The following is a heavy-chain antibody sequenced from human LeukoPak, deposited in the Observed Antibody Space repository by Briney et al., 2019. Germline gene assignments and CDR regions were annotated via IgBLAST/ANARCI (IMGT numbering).Heavy chain of an antibody. J-gene: IGHJ4*02. CDR3: ARGAPSRGSVGDTRRDY. CDR1: GFTLSDYY. CDR2: ISSSGSTI. D-gene: IGHD2-21*02. V-gene: IGHV3-11*04. Sequence: GGSLRLSCAAPGFTLSDYYMSWIRQAPGEGLGWGSYISSSGSTIYYADSVNGRFTISRDNAKNSLYLQMNSLRAEDTAVYYCARGAPSRGSVGDTRRDYWGQGTLVTVSS.